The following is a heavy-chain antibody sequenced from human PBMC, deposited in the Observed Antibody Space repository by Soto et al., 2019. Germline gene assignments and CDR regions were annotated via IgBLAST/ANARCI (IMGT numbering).Heavy chain of an antibody. Sequence: SETLSLTCTVSGSDIATYCWSWLRQSPGKGLEWIGHIYDTGSTTYSPSLKSRVTISVDTSNKQFSLRLTSVTAADTAVYYCARCPIDHNWFDPWGQGTLVTVSS. J-gene: IGHJ5*02. CDR1: GSDIATYC. CDR2: IYDTGST. D-gene: IGHD3-9*01. V-gene: IGHV4-59*01. CDR3: ARCPIDHNWFDP.